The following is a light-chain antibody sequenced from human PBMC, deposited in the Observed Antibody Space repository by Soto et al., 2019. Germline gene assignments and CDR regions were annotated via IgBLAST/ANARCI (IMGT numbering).Light chain of an antibody. CDR1: QAISSW. V-gene: IGKV1-5*03. CDR2: KAS. Sequence: DNQMTQSPSTLSASVGDRVIITCRASQAISSWLAWYQQKPGKAPKLLIYKASSLESGVPSRFSGSGSGTEFTLTISSLQPDDFATYYCQQYNSYPITFGQGTRLEIK. J-gene: IGKJ5*01. CDR3: QQYNSYPIT.